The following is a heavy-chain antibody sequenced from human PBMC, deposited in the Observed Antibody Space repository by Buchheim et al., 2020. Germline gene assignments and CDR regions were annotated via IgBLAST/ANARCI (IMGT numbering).Heavy chain of an antibody. V-gene: IGHV3-23*01. J-gene: IGHJ6*02. CDR2: IRSSGTAT. CDR3: AKDQMGSYYVGMDA. CDR1: GFTFDNFA. D-gene: IGHD3-10*01. Sequence: EVQLLESGGGLVHPGGSLRLSCAASGFTFDNFAMSWVRQAPGKGLAWASGIRSSGTATYYADSVTGRISLSRDNSKKTLYLEMDSLRAEDSAVYYCAKDQMGSYYVGMDAWGQGTT.